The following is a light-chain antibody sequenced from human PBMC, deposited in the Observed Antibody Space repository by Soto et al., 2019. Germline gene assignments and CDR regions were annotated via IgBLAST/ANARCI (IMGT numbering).Light chain of an antibody. CDR3: QSFDRSLNWV. V-gene: IGLV1-40*01. Sequence: QSVLTQPPSVSRAPGQRVTISCTGSRSNIGAGYDVHWYQHLPGTAPKLLIYANNNRPSGVPDRFSGSKSGTSASLVITGLQAADEADYYCQSFDRSLNWVFGGGTKLTVL. CDR2: ANN. CDR1: RSNIGAGYD. J-gene: IGLJ3*02.